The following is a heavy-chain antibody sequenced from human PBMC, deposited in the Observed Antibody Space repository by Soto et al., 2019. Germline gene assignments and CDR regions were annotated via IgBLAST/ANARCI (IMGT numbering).Heavy chain of an antibody. V-gene: IGHV3-23*01. CDR3: AKDSPRTVAGNHNWFES. J-gene: IGHJ5*01. CDR2: IRGSGVST. CDR1: GFTFSTYA. Sequence: PGWSLRLSCVASGFTFSTYAMSLVRQAPGKGLEWVSSIRGSGVSTYYADSVKGRFTVSRDNSKDTLYLQMNSLRVEDTAVYYCAKDSPRTVAGNHNWFESWGKGILVTVS. D-gene: IGHD6-19*01.